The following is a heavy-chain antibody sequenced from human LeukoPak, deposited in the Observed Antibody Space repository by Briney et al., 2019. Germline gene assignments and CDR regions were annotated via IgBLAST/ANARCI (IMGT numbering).Heavy chain of an antibody. J-gene: IGHJ4*02. V-gene: IGHV3-23*01. D-gene: IGHD5-18*01. Sequence: GGSLRLSCAASGVTFSDYAMSWVRQAPGKVLEWVSAISESGDGTYYADSMKGRYTISRDNAKNTLYLQINSLRAEDTAIYYCAKDIAQGYTLGSIEQDYWGQGTLVTVSP. CDR3: AKDIAQGYTLGSIEQDY. CDR2: ISESGDGT. CDR1: GVTFSDYA.